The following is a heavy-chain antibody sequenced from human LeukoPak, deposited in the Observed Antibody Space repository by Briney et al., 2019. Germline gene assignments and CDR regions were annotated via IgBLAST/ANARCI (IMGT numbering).Heavy chain of an antibody. CDR2: ISGSSDYI. CDR1: GFTFSTYS. V-gene: IGHV3-21*01. D-gene: IGHD2-2*01. CDR3: ARAPTVLVGYCSSASCQAGY. J-gene: IGHJ4*02. Sequence: GALILSCAASGFTFSTYSMNWVRQAPGKGLEWVSAISGSSDYIYYADSVKGRFTISRDNAKNSLFLQMNSLRAEDTAVYYCARAPTVLVGYCSSASCQAGYWGQGTLVTVSS.